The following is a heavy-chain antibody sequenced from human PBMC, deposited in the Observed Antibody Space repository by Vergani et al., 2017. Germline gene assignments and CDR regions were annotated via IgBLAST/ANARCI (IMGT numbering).Heavy chain of an antibody. J-gene: IGHJ4*02. D-gene: IGHD3-22*01. Sequence: EVQLVESGGGLVQPGGSLRLSCAASGFTVSSNYMSWVRQAPGTGLEWVSVIYSGGSTYYADSVKGRFTISRDNSKNTLYLQMNSLRAEDTAVYYCARDLFDHHNYDSGHWGQGTLVTVSS. CDR2: IYSGGST. V-gene: IGHV3-53*04. CDR1: GFTVSSNY. CDR3: ARDLFDHHNYDSGH.